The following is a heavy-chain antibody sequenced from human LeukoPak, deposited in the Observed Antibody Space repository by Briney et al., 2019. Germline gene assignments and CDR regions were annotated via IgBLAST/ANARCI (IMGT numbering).Heavy chain of an antibody. CDR2: IGGSGSGP. D-gene: IGHD4-23*01. Sequence: GGSLRLSCVTSGVTFNYFAMSWVRQAPGKRLEWVSTIGGSGSGPSYADSVRGRFTISRDNSKNMVYLQMHSLRAEDTAVYYCSRINYGGNSGYHFDSWGQGTLVTVSS. V-gene: IGHV3-23*01. CDR1: GVTFNYFA. J-gene: IGHJ4*02. CDR3: SRINYGGNSGYHFDS.